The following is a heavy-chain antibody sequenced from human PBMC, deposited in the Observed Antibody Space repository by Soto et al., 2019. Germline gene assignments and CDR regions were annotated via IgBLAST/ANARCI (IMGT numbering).Heavy chain of an antibody. CDR1: GFTFDDYA. J-gene: IGHJ6*02. CDR2: ISWNSGSI. CDR3: AKDGRIRTYGMDV. V-gene: IGHV3-9*01. Sequence: EVQLVESGGGLVQPGRSLRLSCAASGFTFDDYAMHWVRQAPGKGLEWVSGISWNSGSIGYADSVKGRFTISRDNAKNSLYLQMNSLRAEDTAVYYCAKDGRIRTYGMDVWGQGTTVTVSS.